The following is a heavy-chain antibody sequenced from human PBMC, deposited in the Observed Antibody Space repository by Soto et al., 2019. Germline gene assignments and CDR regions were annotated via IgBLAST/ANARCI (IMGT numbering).Heavy chain of an antibody. J-gene: IGHJ4*02. CDR1: GGTFSSYT. CDR2: IIPILGIA. Sequence: QVQLVQSGAEVKKPGSSVKVSCKASGGTFSSYTISWVRQAPGQGLEWMGRIIPILGIANYAQKFQGRVTMTADKSTSTAYMELSSLRSEDTAVYYCASGNCGGDCYLDNFDSWGQGTLVTVSS. CDR3: ASGNCGGDCYLDNFDS. D-gene: IGHD2-21*02. V-gene: IGHV1-69*02.